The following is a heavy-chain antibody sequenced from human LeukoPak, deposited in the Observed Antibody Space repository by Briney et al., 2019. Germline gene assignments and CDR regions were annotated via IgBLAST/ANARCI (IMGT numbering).Heavy chain of an antibody. CDR1: GFTFDDYG. CDR3: ARDILRMYSSGWYDY. D-gene: IGHD6-19*01. V-gene: IGHV3-20*04. CDR2: INWNGGST. Sequence: GGSLRLSXAASGFTFDDYGMSWVRQAPGKGLEWVSGINWNGGSTGYADSVKGRFTISRDNAKNSLYLQMNSLRAEDTALYYCARDILRMYSSGWYDYWGQGTLVTVSS. J-gene: IGHJ4*02.